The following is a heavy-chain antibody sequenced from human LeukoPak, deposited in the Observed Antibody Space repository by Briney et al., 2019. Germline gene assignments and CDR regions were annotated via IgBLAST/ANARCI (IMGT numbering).Heavy chain of an antibody. J-gene: IGHJ4*02. Sequence: ASVKVSCKASGYSFTNYYIHWVRQAPGQGLEWMGIVNPSGGSTTYAQEFQGRVTMTRVTSTSTVYMDLSSLRSDDTAVYFCARGGRMTTVVTYYFDYWCQGTLVTVSS. CDR3: ARGGRMTTVVTYYFDY. D-gene: IGHD4-23*01. V-gene: IGHV1-46*01. CDR1: GYSFTNYY. CDR2: VNPSGGST.